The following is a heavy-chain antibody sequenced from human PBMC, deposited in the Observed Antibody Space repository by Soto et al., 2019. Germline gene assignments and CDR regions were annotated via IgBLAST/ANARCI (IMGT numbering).Heavy chain of an antibody. J-gene: IGHJ6*02. CDR2: ISSSGSTI. CDR3: ARFGYDILTGYYYYGMDV. Sequence: EVQLVESGGGLVQPGGSLRLSCAASGFTFSSYEMNWVRQAPGKGLEWVSYISSSGSTIYYADSVKGRFTISRDNAKHSLYLQMNILRAEYTAVYYCARFGYDILTGYYYYGMDVWGQGTTVTVSS. D-gene: IGHD3-9*01. V-gene: IGHV3-48*03. CDR1: GFTFSSYE.